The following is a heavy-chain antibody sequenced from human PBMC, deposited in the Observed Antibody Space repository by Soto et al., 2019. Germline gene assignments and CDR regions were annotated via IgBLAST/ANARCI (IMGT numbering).Heavy chain of an antibody. Sequence: SSETLSLTCTVSGGSISSGDYYWSWIRQPPGKGLEWIGYIYYSGSTYYNPSLKSRVTISVDTSKNQFSLKLSSVTAADTAVYYCARWGYDFWSGYSNYYYYGMDVWGQGTTVTVSS. J-gene: IGHJ6*02. CDR2: IYYSGST. V-gene: IGHV4-30-4*01. D-gene: IGHD3-3*01. CDR1: GGSISSGDYY. CDR3: ARWGYDFWSGYSNYYYYGMDV.